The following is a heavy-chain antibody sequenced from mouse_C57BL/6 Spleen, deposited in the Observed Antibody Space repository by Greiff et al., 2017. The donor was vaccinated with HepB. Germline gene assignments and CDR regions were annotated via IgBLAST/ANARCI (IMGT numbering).Heavy chain of an antibody. D-gene: IGHD4-1*01. CDR1: GYAFSSYW. CDR2: IYPGDGDT. Sequence: VKLMESGAELVKPGASVKISCKASGYAFSSYWMNWVKQRPGKGLEWIGQIYPGDGDTNYNGKFKGKATLTADKSSSTAYMQLSSLTSEDSAVYFCARYWAGYFDVWGTGTTVTVSS. V-gene: IGHV1-80*01. CDR3: ARYWAGYFDV. J-gene: IGHJ1*03.